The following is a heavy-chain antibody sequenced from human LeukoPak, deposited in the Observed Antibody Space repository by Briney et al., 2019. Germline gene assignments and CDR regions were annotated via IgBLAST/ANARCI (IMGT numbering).Heavy chain of an antibody. V-gene: IGHV3-21*01. CDR3: VYDTAMVPFDF. Sequence: GGSLRLSCPASGFTFSSYSMNWVRPAPGKGLAWGLYISSSSSCIYYTDSVKGRFNISIDNSKNSLYLQMNRLRAEDTAVYYCVYDTAMVPFDFWGQGTVVTVSA. D-gene: IGHD5-18*01. CDR2: ISSSSSCI. J-gene: IGHJ4*02. CDR1: GFTFSSYS.